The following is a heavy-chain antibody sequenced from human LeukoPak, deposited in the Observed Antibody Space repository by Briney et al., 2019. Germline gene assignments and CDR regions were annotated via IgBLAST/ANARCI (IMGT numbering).Heavy chain of an antibody. CDR1: GASISNYF. V-gene: IGHV4-4*07. D-gene: IGHD2/OR15-2a*01. J-gene: IGHJ4*02. Sequence: SETLSLTCTISGASISNYFWSWIRQPAGKGLEWIGRIHRNGSTSYNPSLKGRVTMSVDTSKKQFSLKLSSVTAADTAMSYCAMQGNSLTYYFDYWGQGALVTVSS. CDR3: AMQGNSLTYYFDY. CDR2: IHRNGST.